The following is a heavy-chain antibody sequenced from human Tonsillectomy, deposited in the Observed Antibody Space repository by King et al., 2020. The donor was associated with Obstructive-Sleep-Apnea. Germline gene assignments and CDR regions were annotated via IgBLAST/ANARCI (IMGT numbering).Heavy chain of an antibody. V-gene: IGHV3-30*02. CDR2: IRVDGSNQ. Sequence: VQLVESGGGVVQPGGSLRLSCAASGFTFSTYGMHWVRQAPGKGLEWVAFIRVDGSNQYYADSVKGRFPISRDNSRNTLYLQMNSLRTEDTAVYYCAKVRDIVVVVAATNFDYWGQGTLVTVSS. J-gene: IGHJ4*02. D-gene: IGHD2-15*01. CDR1: GFTFSTYG. CDR3: AKVRDIVVVVAATNFDY.